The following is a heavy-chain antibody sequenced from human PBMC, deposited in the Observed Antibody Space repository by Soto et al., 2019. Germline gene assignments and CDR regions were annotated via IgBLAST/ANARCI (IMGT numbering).Heavy chain of an antibody. CDR3: MRSYGDSYYFYYGMDV. Sequence: HGESLKISCEGSGFIFSRYKIGWVRQMPGKGLEWMGIINPGNSDTTYSPSFQGQVTISADNSINTAYLQWSSLRASDTAMYYCMRSYGDSYYFYYGMDVWGQGTTVTVSS. CDR1: GFIFSRYK. D-gene: IGHD2-21*02. J-gene: IGHJ6*02. V-gene: IGHV5-51*01. CDR2: INPGNSDT.